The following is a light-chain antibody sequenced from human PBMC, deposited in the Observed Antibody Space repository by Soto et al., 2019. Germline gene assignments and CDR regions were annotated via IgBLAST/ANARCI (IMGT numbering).Light chain of an antibody. CDR2: DTS. J-gene: IGLJ3*02. V-gene: IGLV7-43*01. CDR1: TGAITSYNH. Sequence: QAVVTQEPSLTVSPGGTVTLTCASSTGAITSYNHPNWFQQKPGQAPRALIYDTSKKNSWTPARFSGSLLGGKAALTLSSVQPEDEADYYCLLFYGGIWVFGGGTKLTVL. CDR3: LLFYGGIWV.